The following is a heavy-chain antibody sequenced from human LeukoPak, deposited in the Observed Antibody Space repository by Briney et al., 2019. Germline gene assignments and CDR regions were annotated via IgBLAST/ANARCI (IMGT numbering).Heavy chain of an antibody. V-gene: IGHV3-48*04. D-gene: IGHD3-10*01. CDR1: GFTFSSYN. CDR3: ARVRSFVSRDFDY. CDR2: ISSNSNAI. J-gene: IGHJ4*02. Sequence: GGSLRLSCAASGFTFSSYNMNWVRQAPGKGLKWVSCISSNSNAIYNADSVKGRFTISRDNAKNSLYLQMNSLRAEDTAVYYCARVRSFVSRDFDYWGQGILVTVSS.